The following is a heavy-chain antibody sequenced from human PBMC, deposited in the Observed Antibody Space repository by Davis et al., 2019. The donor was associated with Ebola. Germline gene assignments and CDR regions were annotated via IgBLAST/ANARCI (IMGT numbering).Heavy chain of an antibody. Sequence: GESLKISCKGSGYNFNNYWIGWVRQMPGKGLEWMGIIYPGDSDTTYSPSFQGQVIISADKSISTAYLQWSSLKASDTDMYYCARRDNYYASGVKAFDIWGQGTMVTVSS. D-gene: IGHD3-10*01. J-gene: IGHJ3*02. V-gene: IGHV5-51*01. CDR1: GYNFNNYW. CDR3: ARRDNYYASGVKAFDI. CDR2: IYPGDSDT.